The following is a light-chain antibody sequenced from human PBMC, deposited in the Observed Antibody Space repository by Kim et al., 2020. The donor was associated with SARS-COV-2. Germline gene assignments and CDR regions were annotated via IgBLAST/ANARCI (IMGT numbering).Light chain of an antibody. CDR3: QQYKDSPWT. CDR2: KAS. Sequence: ASVGGRVTIACRASQTISSWLAWYQQKPGKAPKLLIYKASTLQSGVPSRFSGSGSGTEFTLTVSSLQADDFATYYCQQYKDSPWTFGQGTKVDIK. V-gene: IGKV1-5*03. CDR1: QTISSW. J-gene: IGKJ1*01.